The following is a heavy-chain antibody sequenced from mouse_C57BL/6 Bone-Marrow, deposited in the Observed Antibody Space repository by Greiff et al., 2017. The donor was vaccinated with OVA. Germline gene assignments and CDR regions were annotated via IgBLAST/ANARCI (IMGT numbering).Heavy chain of an antibody. CDR1: GFTFSSYA. Sequence: EVQLVESGAGLVKPGGSLKLSCAASGFTFSSYAMSWVRQTPEKRLEWVAYISSGGDYIYYADTVKGRFTISRDNARNTLYLQMSRLKSEDTAMYYCTREGDDPFYAMDYWGQGTSVTVSA. CDR2: ISSGGDYI. CDR3: TREGDDPFYAMDY. D-gene: IGHD2-2*01. V-gene: IGHV5-9-1*02. J-gene: IGHJ4*01.